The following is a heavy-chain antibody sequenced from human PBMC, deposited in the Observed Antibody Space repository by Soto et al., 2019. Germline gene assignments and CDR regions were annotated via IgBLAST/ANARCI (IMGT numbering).Heavy chain of an antibody. CDR2: ISGSGGST. J-gene: IGHJ4*02. CDR3: AKDLSSGLARSSDY. Sequence: GGSLRLSCAASGFTFSSYAMSWVRQAPGKGLEWVSAISGSGGSTYYADSVKGRFTISRDNSKNTLYLKMNSLRAEDTAVYYCAKDLSSGLARSSDYWGQGTLVTVSS. D-gene: IGHD6-19*01. CDR1: GFTFSSYA. V-gene: IGHV3-23*01.